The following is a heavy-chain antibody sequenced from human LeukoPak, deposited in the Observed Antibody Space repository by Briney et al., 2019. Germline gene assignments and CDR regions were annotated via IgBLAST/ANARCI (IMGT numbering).Heavy chain of an antibody. D-gene: IGHD1-14*01. Sequence: SESVSLTCSVSGGSVSSYYWSWIRQSPGKGLEWIGYIHNSGRTNYNPSLKSRVTGFVDTSKNQVSLRLSSVTAADTAVYYCARHGTISSESYFDYWGQGALVTVTS. CDR2: IHNSGRT. J-gene: IGHJ4*02. CDR1: GGSVSSYY. V-gene: IGHV4-59*08. CDR3: ARHGTISSESYFDY.